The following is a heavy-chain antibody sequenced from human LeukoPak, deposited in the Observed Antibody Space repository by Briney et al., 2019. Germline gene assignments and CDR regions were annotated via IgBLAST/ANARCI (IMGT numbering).Heavy chain of an antibody. V-gene: IGHV4-34*01. J-gene: IGHJ4*02. CDR3: ARVPGRPAAVFDY. CDR1: GGSLSGYS. D-gene: IGHD2-2*01. CDR2: INHSGST. Sequence: SETLSLTCAVYGGSLSGYSWSWIRQPPGKGLEWFGEINHSGSTNYNPSLKSRVTISVDTSKNQFSLKLSSVTAADTAFYYCARVPGRPAAVFDYWGQGTLVTVSS.